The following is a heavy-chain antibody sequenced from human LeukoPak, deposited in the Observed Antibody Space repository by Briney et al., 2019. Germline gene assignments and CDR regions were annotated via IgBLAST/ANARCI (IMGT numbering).Heavy chain of an antibody. CDR2: IYSTGST. V-gene: IGHV4-59*01. D-gene: IGHD6-25*01. Sequence: PSETLPDTCNVSGGTISSYHWSWIRQSPGKGLEWIGFIYSTGSTNYNPSLKSRVTISVDTSKNQFSLKLTSVTAADTAVYYCARRHIAAASTLEYWGQGAMVTVSS. CDR1: GGTISSYH. CDR3: ARRHIAAASTLEY. J-gene: IGHJ4*02.